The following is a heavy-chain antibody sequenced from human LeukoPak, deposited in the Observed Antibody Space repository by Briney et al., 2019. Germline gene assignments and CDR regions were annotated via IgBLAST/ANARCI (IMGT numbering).Heavy chain of an antibody. CDR3: TRGSIAYYYMDV. V-gene: IGHV4-59*01. J-gene: IGHJ6*03. CDR2: IYYSGSN. D-gene: IGHD3-22*01. CDR1: AGSLSSYY. Sequence: SETLSLTCTVSAGSLSSYYWSCIRQPPGEGLEWIGNIYYSGSNNYSPSLKSRVTLSVAPSKSQFSLKLSSVPAADTAVYYCTRGSIAYYYMDVWGKGTTVTISS.